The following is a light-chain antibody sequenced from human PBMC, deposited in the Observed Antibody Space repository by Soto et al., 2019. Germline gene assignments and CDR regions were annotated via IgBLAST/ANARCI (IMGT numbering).Light chain of an antibody. CDR3: CSHSTSVTWM. J-gene: IGLJ3*02. Sequence: QSALTQTASVSGSPGQSITISCTGSSSDVGGYNFVSWYQQHPGKAPKLIIHEVSNRPSGVSNRFSGSKSGNTASLTISGLQAEDEAVCYCCSHSTSVTWMFGGGTKLTVL. V-gene: IGLV2-14*03. CDR1: SSDVGGYNF. CDR2: EVS.